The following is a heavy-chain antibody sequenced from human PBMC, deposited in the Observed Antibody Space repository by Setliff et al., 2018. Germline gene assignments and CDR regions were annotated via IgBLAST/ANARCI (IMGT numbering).Heavy chain of an antibody. D-gene: IGHD2-15*01. CDR1: GFTFSDYY. V-gene: IGHV3-11*04. Sequence: PGGSLRLSCAASGFTFSDYYMSWIRQAPGKGLEWVSYISSSGSTIYYADSVKGRFTISRDNSKNTLYLQMSSLRPDDTAMYYCARDQFRKSGGLYSWGQGTLVTVSS. J-gene: IGHJ5*02. CDR2: ISSSGSTI. CDR3: ARDQFRKSGGLYS.